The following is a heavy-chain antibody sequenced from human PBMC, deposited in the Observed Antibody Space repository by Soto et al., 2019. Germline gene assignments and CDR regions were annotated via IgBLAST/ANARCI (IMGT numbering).Heavy chain of an antibody. CDR1: GFTFSSYA. Sequence: GGSLRLSCAASGFTFSSYAMHWVRQAPGKGLEWVAVISYDGSNKYYADSVKGRFTISRDNSKNTLYLQMNSLRAEDTAVYYCARDSLVEYYFDYWGQGTLVTVSS. D-gene: IGHD2-15*01. V-gene: IGHV3-30-3*01. CDR3: ARDSLVEYYFDY. J-gene: IGHJ4*02. CDR2: ISYDGSNK.